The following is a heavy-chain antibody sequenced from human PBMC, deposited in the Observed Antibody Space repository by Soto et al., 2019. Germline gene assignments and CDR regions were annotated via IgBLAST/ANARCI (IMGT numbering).Heavy chain of an antibody. CDR3: ARGATMGCSSTSCYVDDFDY. D-gene: IGHD2-2*01. CDR2: INPNSGGT. J-gene: IGHJ4*02. V-gene: IGHV1-2*04. Sequence: ASVKVSCKASGYTFTGYYMHWVRQAPGQGLEWMGWINPNSGGTNYAQKFQGWVTMTRDTSISTAYMELSRLRSDGTAVYYCARGATMGCSSTSCYVDDFDYWGQGTLVTVSS. CDR1: GYTFTGYY.